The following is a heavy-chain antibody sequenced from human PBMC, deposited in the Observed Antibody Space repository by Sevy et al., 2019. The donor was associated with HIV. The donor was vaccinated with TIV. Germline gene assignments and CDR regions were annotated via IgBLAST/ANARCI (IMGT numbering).Heavy chain of an antibody. CDR1: GFTFITYA. J-gene: IGHJ4*02. V-gene: IGHV3-23*01. D-gene: IGHD3-3*01. CDR3: AKDQIEYDFWRGFDY. Sequence: GGSLRLSCKPSGFTFITYAMNWVRQAPGKGLEWVSAISGSGGSTYYADSVKGRFTISRDNSKNTRYLQMNSLRAEDTAVYYCAKDQIEYDFWRGFDYWGQETLVTVSS. CDR2: ISGSGGST.